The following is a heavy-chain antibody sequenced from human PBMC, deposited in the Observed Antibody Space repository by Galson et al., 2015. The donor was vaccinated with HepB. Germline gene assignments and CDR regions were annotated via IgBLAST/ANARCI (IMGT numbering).Heavy chain of an antibody. CDR2: SSSSSSTI. J-gene: IGHJ3*02. D-gene: IGHD3-22*01. Sequence: SLRLSCAASGFTFSSYSMNWVRQAPGKGPEWVSYSSSSSSTIYYADSVKGRFTISRDNAKNSLYLQMNSLRAEDTAVYYCARVYYYYDSSGSAFDIWGQGTMVTVSS. CDR1: GFTFSSYS. V-gene: IGHV3-48*01. CDR3: ARVYYYYDSSGSAFDI.